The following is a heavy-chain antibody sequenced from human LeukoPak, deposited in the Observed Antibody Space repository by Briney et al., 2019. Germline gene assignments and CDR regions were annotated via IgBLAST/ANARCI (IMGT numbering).Heavy chain of an antibody. CDR3: ARDIVATYGGYYYYGMDV. V-gene: IGHV4-39*01. CDR2: IYYSGST. D-gene: IGHD5-12*01. J-gene: IGHJ6*02. Sequence: PPETLSLTCTVSGGSISSGSYYWGWIRQPPGKGLEWIGSIYYSGSTYYNPSLKSRVTISVDTSKNQFSLKLSSVTAADTAVFYCARDIVATYGGYYYYGMDVWGQGTTVTVSS. CDR1: GGSISSGSYY.